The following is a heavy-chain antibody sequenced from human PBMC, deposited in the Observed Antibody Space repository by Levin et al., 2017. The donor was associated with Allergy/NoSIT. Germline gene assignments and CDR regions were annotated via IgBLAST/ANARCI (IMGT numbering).Heavy chain of an antibody. CDR1: GYTFKNYG. Sequence: ASVKVSCKASGYTFKNYGISWVRQAPGQGLEWMGWISTHNGNTNYAQSFQGRVTMTTDTYTSTADMELRSLISDDTAVYYCARFVLTPVSYFYMDVWGKGTTVTVSS. CDR3: ARFVLTPVSYFYMDV. V-gene: IGHV1-18*01. CDR2: ISTHNGNT. D-gene: IGHD2-2*01. J-gene: IGHJ6*03.